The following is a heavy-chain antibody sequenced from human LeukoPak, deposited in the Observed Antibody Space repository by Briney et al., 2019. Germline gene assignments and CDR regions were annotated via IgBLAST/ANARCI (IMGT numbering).Heavy chain of an antibody. CDR2: IYTGGGR. J-gene: IGHJ4*02. D-gene: IGHD6-13*01. CDR1: GFTFSSHG. Sequence: GGSLRLSCAASGFTFSSHGMNWVRQAPGKELEWVSVIYTGGGRYYADSVRGRFTISRDTSKNMVFLQMNSLRAEDTAVYYCAKAGEYPGIAAAGISLPFDYWGQGTLVTVSS. CDR3: AKAGEYPGIAAAGISLPFDY. V-gene: IGHV3-53*01.